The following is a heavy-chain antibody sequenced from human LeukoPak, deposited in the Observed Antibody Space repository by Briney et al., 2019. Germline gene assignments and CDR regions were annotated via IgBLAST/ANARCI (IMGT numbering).Heavy chain of an antibody. Sequence: PSETLSLTCTVSGYSISSGYYWGWIRQPPGKGLEWIGSIYHSGSTYYNPSLKSRVTISVDTSKNQFSLKLSSVTAADTAVYYCARDEMATIFDYWGQGTLVTISS. J-gene: IGHJ4*02. CDR1: GYSISSGYY. V-gene: IGHV4-38-2*02. D-gene: IGHD5-24*01. CDR2: IYHSGST. CDR3: ARDEMATIFDY.